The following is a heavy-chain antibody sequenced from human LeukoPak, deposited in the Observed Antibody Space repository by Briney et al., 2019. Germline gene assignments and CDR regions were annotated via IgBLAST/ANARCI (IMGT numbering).Heavy chain of an antibody. Sequence: PGGSLRLSCAASGFTFSSYEMNWVRQAPGKGLEWVSAISGSGGSTYYADSVKGRFTISRDNSKNTLYLQMNSLRAEDTAIYHCAQDRAWGAYAYWGQGALVTVSS. D-gene: IGHD2-21*01. CDR3: AQDRAWGAYAY. V-gene: IGHV3-23*01. CDR2: ISGSGGST. J-gene: IGHJ4*02. CDR1: GFTFSSYE.